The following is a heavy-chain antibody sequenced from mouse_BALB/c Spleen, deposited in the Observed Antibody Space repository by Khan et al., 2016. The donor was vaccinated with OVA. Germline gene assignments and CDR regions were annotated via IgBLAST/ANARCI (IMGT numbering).Heavy chain of an antibody. CDR1: GFTFSDYG. CDR3: ARRGLRLGAMDY. D-gene: IGHD1-2*01. Sequence: EVELVESGGGLVQPGGSRKLSCVASGFTFSDYGMAWVRQAPGKGPEWVAFISNLAYSIYYADTVTGRFTISRENAKNTLYLEMSSLRSEDTAMYYCARRGLRLGAMDYWGQGTSGTVSS. J-gene: IGHJ4*01. CDR2: ISNLAYSI. V-gene: IGHV5-15*02.